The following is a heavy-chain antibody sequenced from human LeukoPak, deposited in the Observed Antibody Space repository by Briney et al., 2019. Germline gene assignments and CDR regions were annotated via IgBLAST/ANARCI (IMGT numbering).Heavy chain of an antibody. CDR3: ARGFYDSSGYPKYYFDY. J-gene: IGHJ4*02. Sequence: GASVKVSCKASGYTFTVYYMQRVRQAPGQGLEWMGWINTNSGGTNYAQKFQGRGTMTRDTSISTAYMELSRLRSDDTAVYYCARGFYDSSGYPKYYFDYWGQGTLVTVSS. CDR1: GYTFTVYY. V-gene: IGHV1-2*02. CDR2: INTNSGGT. D-gene: IGHD3-22*01.